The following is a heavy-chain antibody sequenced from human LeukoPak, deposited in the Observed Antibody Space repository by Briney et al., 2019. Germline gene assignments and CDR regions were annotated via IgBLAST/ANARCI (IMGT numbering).Heavy chain of an antibody. CDR3: ARELETSGWYTFDF. D-gene: IGHD6-19*01. J-gene: IGHJ5*01. CDR2: TYYRSKWYD. V-gene: IGHV6-1*01. Sequence: SQTLSLTCAISGDSVSSKNGAWNWIRQSPSRGLEWLGRTYYRSKWYDEYADSVKGRVTISPDTSKNQFSLHVYSVTPEDTAVYYCARELETSGWYTFDFWGQGTLVTVSS. CDR1: GDSVSSKNGA.